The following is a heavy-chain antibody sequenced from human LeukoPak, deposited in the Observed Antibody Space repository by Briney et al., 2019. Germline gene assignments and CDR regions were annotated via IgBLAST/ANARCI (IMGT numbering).Heavy chain of an antibody. CDR2: ISSSGSTI. V-gene: IGHV3-48*03. Sequence: LPGGSLRLSCAASGFTFSSYEMNWVRQAPGKGLEWVSDISSSGSTIYYADSVEGRFTTSRDNAKHSLYLQMNSLRAEDTAVYYCARYGYGGGFDYWGQGTLVTVSS. CDR1: GFTFSSYE. CDR3: ARYGYGGGFDY. J-gene: IGHJ4*02. D-gene: IGHD5-18*01.